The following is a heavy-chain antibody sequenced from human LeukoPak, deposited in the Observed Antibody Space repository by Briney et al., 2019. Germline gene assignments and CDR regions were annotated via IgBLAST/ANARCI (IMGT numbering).Heavy chain of an antibody. CDR2: IRYDGSNK. Sequence: GGSLRLSCAASGFTFSSYGMHWVRQAPGKGLEWVAFIRYDGSNKDNADSVKGRFTISRDNSKNKLYLQMNSLRLEDAAVYYCATTIRATIDHWGQGTLVTVSS. CDR1: GFTFSSYG. J-gene: IGHJ5*02. CDR3: ATTIRATIDH. V-gene: IGHV3-30*02. D-gene: IGHD1-26*01.